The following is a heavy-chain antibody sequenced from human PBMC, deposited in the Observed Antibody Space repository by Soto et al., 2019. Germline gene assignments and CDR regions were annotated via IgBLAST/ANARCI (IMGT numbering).Heavy chain of an antibody. CDR1: GGSLSGYY. J-gene: IGHJ3*02. CDR3: ARTRVTSLGRGAFDI. D-gene: IGHD1-26*01. CDR2: INHSGSS. V-gene: IGHV4-34*01. Sequence: SETLSLTCAVHGGSLSGYYWSWIRQPPGKGLEWIAEINHSGSSNYKASLKSRVTISGDTSDSQFSLKLSSVTAADTAVYYCARTRVTSLGRGAFDIWGQGTMVTVSS.